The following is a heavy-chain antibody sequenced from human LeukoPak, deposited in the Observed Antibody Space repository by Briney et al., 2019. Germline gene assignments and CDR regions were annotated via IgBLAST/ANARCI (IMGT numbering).Heavy chain of an antibody. Sequence: PGGSLRLSCAASGFTFDDYAMHWVRQAPGKGLEWASGISWNSGSIGYADSVKGRFTISRDNAKNSLYLQMNSLRAEDTALYYCAKEGTVTHNWFDPWGQGTLVTVSS. D-gene: IGHD4-11*01. J-gene: IGHJ5*02. CDR1: GFTFDDYA. V-gene: IGHV3-9*01. CDR3: AKEGTVTHNWFDP. CDR2: ISWNSGSI.